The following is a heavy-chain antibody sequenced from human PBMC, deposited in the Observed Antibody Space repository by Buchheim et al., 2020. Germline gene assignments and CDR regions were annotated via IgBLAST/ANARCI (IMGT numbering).Heavy chain of an antibody. CDR2: IRSKSRNFAT. Sequence: EVLLVESGGGVVQPGGSLKLSCTTSGLIFSDSAIHWVRQASGKGLEWVGRIRSKSRNFATAYGAAVKGRFTISRDDSLNTAYLEMSSLKTEDTAVYFCTRLGPQQNCINGLCYYDYWGQGAL. CDR3: TRLGPQQNCINGLCYYDY. CDR1: GLIFSDSA. D-gene: IGHD2-8*01. J-gene: IGHJ4*02. V-gene: IGHV3-73*02.